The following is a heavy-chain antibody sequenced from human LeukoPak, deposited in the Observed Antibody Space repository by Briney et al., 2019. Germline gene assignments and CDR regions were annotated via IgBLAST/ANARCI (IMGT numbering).Heavy chain of an antibody. CDR2: ISSSGSTI. D-gene: IGHD3-10*01. V-gene: IGHV3-11*04. CDR1: GFTFSSYW. Sequence: GGSLRLSCAASGFTFSSYWMSWIRQAPGKGLEWVSYISSSGSTIYYADSVKGRFTISRDNAKNSLYLQMNGLRAEDTAVYYCARAYGSGSYEGDAFDIWGQGTMVTVSS. CDR3: ARAYGSGSYEGDAFDI. J-gene: IGHJ3*02.